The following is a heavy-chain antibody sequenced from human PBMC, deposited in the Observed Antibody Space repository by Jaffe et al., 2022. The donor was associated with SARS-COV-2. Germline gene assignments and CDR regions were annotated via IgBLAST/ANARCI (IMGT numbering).Heavy chain of an antibody. CDR1: GFTFSTYS. CDR2: ISSSSTYI. Sequence: EVQLVESGGGLVKPGGSLRLSCAASGFTFSTYSMNWVRQAPGKGLEWVSSISSSSTYIYYADSVKGRFTISRDNAKNSLYLQMNSLRAEDTAVYYCARGGVYYDLEPRNWFDPWGQGTLVTVSS. D-gene: IGHD3-22*01. J-gene: IGHJ5*02. V-gene: IGHV3-21*01. CDR3: ARGGVYYDLEPRNWFDP.